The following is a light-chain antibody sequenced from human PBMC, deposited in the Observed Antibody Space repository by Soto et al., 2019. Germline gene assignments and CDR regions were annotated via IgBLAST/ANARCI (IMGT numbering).Light chain of an antibody. Sequence: QSALTQPASVSGSPGQSITISCTGTSSDVAGYNYVSWYQQHSGKAPKLMIYDVSNRPSGVSNRFSGSKSGNTASLTISGLQAEDEADYYCSSYTSSSTPIFGGGTKLTVL. J-gene: IGLJ2*01. CDR3: SSYTSSSTPI. CDR1: SSDVAGYNY. V-gene: IGLV2-14*01. CDR2: DVS.